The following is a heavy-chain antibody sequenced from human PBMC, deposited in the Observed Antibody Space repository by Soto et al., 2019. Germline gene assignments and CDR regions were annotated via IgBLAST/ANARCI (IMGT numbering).Heavy chain of an antibody. CDR3: ARHRLRGPQNFDY. CDR2: IYYSGST. Sequence: PSETLSLTCTVSGGSISSYYWSWIRQPPGKGLEWIGYIYYSGSTNYNPSLKSRVTISVDTSKNQFSLKLSSVTAADTAVYYCARHRLRGPQNFDYWGQGTLVTVSS. J-gene: IGHJ4*02. CDR1: GGSISSYY. V-gene: IGHV4-59*08. D-gene: IGHD4-17*01.